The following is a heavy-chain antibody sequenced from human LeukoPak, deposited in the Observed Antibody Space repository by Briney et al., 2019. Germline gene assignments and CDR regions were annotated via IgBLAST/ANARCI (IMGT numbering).Heavy chain of an antibody. Sequence: PGGSLRLSCAASGFTFSSYSMNWVRQAPGKGLEWVSSISSSSSYIHYADSVKGRFTISRDNAKNSLYLQMNSLRAEDTAVYYCARAQSSSWVRDAFDIWGQGTMVTVSS. CDR1: GFTFSSYS. V-gene: IGHV3-21*01. CDR3: ARAQSSSWVRDAFDI. D-gene: IGHD6-13*01. CDR2: ISSSSSYI. J-gene: IGHJ3*02.